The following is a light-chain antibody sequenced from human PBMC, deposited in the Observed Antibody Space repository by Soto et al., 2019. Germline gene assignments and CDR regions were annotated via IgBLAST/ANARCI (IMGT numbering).Light chain of an antibody. J-gene: IGKJ4*01. V-gene: IGKV3-15*01. CDR3: QQYDNWPPLT. Sequence: EIVMTQSPATLSVSPGERATLSCRASQRVRTKLAWYQQKRSQAPRLLIYDATTRATGVPARFSGIGSGTEFTLTISSLQSEDFAVYYCQQYDNWPPLTFGGGTKVECK. CDR2: DAT. CDR1: QRVRTK.